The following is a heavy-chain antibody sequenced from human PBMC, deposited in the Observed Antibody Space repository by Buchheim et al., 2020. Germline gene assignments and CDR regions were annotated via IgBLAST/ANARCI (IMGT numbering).Heavy chain of an antibody. V-gene: IGHV1-69*04. Sequence: QVQLVQSGAEVKKPGSSVKVSCKASGGTFSSYAISWVRQAPGQGLEWMGRIIPILGIANYAQKFQGRVTITADKSTSTAYMELSSLRSEDTAVYYCASLEKRRGYSYGYTDRIVDYWGQGTL. D-gene: IGHD5-18*01. CDR2: IIPILGIA. CDR3: ASLEKRRGYSYGYTDRIVDY. J-gene: IGHJ4*02. CDR1: GGTFSSYA.